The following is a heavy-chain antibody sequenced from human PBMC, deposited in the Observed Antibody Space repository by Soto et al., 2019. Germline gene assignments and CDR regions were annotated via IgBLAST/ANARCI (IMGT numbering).Heavy chain of an antibody. J-gene: IGHJ4*02. D-gene: IGHD3-10*01. V-gene: IGHV4-39*01. CDR1: GGSISSSSYY. CDR2: IYYSGST. Sequence: PSETLSLTCTVSGGSISSSSYYWGWIRQPPGKGLEWIGSIYYSGSTYYNPSLKSRVTISVDTSKNQFSLKLSSVTAADTAVYYCASIYGSFDYWGQGTLVTVSS. CDR3: ASIYGSFDY.